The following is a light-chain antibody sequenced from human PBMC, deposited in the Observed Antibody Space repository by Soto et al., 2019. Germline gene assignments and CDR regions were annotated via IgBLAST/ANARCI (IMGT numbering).Light chain of an antibody. CDR1: RSVSTN. J-gene: IGKJ5*01. CDR2: DAS. V-gene: IGKV3-11*01. Sequence: VITQSPSTLSVSPGERAALSCRASRSVSTNLAWYQQKPGQAPRLLIYDASNRATGIPARFSGSGSGTDFTLTISSLEPEDFAVYYCQQRSNWPTFGQGTRLEIK. CDR3: QQRSNWPT.